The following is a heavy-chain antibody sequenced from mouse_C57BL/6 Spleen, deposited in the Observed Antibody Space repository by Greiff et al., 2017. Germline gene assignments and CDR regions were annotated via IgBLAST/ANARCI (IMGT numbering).Heavy chain of an antibody. CDR1: GFTFSNYW. CDR2: IRLKSDNYAT. Sequence: EVKVVESGGGLVQPGGSMKLSCVASGFTFSNYWMNWVRQSPEKGLEWVAQIRLKSDNYATHYAESVKGRFTISRDDSKSSVYLQMNNLRAEDTGIYYCTGGTGTIAYWGQGTLVTVSA. V-gene: IGHV6-3*01. D-gene: IGHD4-1*01. J-gene: IGHJ3*01. CDR3: TGGTGTIAY.